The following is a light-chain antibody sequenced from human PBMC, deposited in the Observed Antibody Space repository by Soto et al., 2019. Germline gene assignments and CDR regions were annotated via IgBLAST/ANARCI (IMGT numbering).Light chain of an antibody. CDR3: GSFTTSSTLV. V-gene: IGLV2-14*01. J-gene: IGLJ3*02. CDR1: NSDVGHYNY. Sequence: QSALTQPASVSGSPGQSITISCTGTNSDVGHYNYVSWYQQHPGKAPKLMIYDVTNRPSGVSNRFSGSKSGNTASLTISGLQAEDEGDYYCGSFTTSSTLVFGGGTKLTVL. CDR2: DVT.